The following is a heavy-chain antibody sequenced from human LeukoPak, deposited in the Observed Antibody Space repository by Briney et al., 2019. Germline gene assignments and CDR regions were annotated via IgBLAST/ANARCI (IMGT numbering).Heavy chain of an antibody. Sequence: PGGSLRLSCAASGFTFTNHWMAWVRQAPGKGLEGVASINQDVSKKYYADPVRGRFIISRDNAENSVYLQMISLGVEDTTMYYCASEGAARRNWFDPWGQGTLVTVSS. V-gene: IGHV3-7*01. CDR2: INQDVSKK. J-gene: IGHJ5*02. CDR3: ASEGAARRNWFDP. CDR1: GFTFTNHW. D-gene: IGHD6-6*01.